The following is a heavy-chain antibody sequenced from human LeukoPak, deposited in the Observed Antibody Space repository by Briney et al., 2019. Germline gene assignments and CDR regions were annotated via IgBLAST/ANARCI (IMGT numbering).Heavy chain of an antibody. CDR2: IIPILGIA. Sequence: VKVSCKAYGGTFSSYSISWVRQAPGQGLEWMGRIIPILGIANYAQKFQGRVTITADKSTSTAYMELSSLRSEDTAVYYCARALGGDYVWGRYRTDAFDIWGQGTMVTVSS. CDR1: GGTFSSYS. V-gene: IGHV1-69*04. D-gene: IGHD3-16*02. CDR3: ARALGGDYVWGRYRTDAFDI. J-gene: IGHJ3*02.